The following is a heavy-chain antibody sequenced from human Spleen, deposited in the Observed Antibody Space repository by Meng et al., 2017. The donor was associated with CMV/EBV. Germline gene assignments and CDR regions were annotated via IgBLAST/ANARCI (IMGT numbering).Heavy chain of an antibody. Sequence: ASVKVSCKASGYTFTGFYIHWVRQAPGQGLEWMGWINPASGGTNYAQKFQGRVTMTRDTSISTAYMELSRLRSDDTAVYYCARTVAGLAFDIWGQGTMVTVSS. D-gene: IGHD6-19*01. J-gene: IGHJ3*02. CDR3: ARTVAGLAFDI. V-gene: IGHV1-2*02. CDR2: INPASGGT. CDR1: GYTFTGFY.